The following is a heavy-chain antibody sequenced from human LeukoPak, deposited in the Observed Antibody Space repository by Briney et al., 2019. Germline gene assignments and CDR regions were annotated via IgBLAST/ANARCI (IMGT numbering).Heavy chain of an antibody. Sequence: GGSLRLSCAASGFTVSTNYMSWVRQAPGKGLEWVSVLYSGGSTYYVDSVKGRFTISRDNSRNTVFLQMNSLRAEDTAVYYCARSSIVVVRGFDYWGQGTLVTVSS. CDR1: GFTVSTNY. D-gene: IGHD3-22*01. V-gene: IGHV3-53*01. CDR2: LYSGGST. J-gene: IGHJ4*02. CDR3: ARSSIVVVRGFDY.